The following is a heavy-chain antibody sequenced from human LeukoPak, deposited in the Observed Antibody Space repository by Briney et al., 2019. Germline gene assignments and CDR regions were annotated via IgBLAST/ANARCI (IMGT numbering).Heavy chain of an antibody. D-gene: IGHD5-12*01. V-gene: IGHV1-8*01. CDR1: GYTFTSYD. Sequence: GASVKVSCKASGYTFTSYDINWVRQATGQGLEWTGWMNPNSGNTGYAQKLQGRVTMTRSTPISTAYMELISLRSEDTAVYYCARDYQYSGHMGFFDYWGQGTPVTVSS. CDR3: ARDYQYSGHMGFFDY. J-gene: IGHJ4*02. CDR2: MNPNSGNT.